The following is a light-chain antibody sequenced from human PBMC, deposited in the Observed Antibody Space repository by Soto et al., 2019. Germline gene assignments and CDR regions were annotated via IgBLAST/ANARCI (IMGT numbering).Light chain of an antibody. CDR2: ANN. J-gene: IGLJ7*01. CDR1: SSNIGAGYD. CDR3: QSYDSSLSGGV. V-gene: IGLV1-40*01. Sequence: QAVVTQPPSVSGAPGQRVTISCTGSSSNIGAGYDVHWYQQFPGTAPKFLISANNNRPSGVPDRFSGSKSGTSASLAISGLQAEDEADYYCQSYDSSLSGGVFGGGTQLTVL.